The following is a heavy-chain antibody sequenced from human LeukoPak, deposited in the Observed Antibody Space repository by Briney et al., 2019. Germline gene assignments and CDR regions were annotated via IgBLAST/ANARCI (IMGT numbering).Heavy chain of an antibody. CDR1: GFTFSSYS. CDR2: ISSSSSYI. D-gene: IGHD6-6*01. CDR3: ARDCGLQLAEYYFDY. J-gene: IGHJ4*02. V-gene: IGHV3-21*01. Sequence: GGSLRLSCAASGFTFSSYSMNWVRQAPGKGLEWVSSISSSSSYIYYADSVKGRFTISRDNAKNSLYLQMNSLRAEDTAVYYCARDCGLQLAEYYFDYWGQGTLVTVSS.